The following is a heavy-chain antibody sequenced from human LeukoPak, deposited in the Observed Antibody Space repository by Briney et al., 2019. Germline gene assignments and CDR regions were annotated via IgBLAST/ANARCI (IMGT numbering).Heavy chain of an antibody. CDR1: GFTFSNYW. CDR3: ARDPGFSSFDY. Sequence: GGSLRLSCAVSGFTFSNYWVTWVRQTPGKGLEFVANINQDGSVKNYVGYVKGRFTISRDNAKNSLYLQMSSLRVDDTAIYYCARDPGFSSFDYWGQGTLVTVSS. D-gene: IGHD3-3*02. CDR2: INQDGSVK. J-gene: IGHJ4*02. V-gene: IGHV3-7*01.